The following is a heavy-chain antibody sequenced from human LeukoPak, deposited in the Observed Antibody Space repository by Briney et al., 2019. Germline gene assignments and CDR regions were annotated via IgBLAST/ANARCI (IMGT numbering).Heavy chain of an antibody. CDR2: ISYDGSDE. Sequence: GGSLRLSCAASGFTFSSYAMHWVRQAPGKGLEWVAVISYDGSDEYYADSVKGRFTISRDNSKNTLYLQMNSLRAEDTAVYYCASGYDSSGYYFDYWGQGTLVTVSS. CDR3: ASGYDSSGYYFDY. CDR1: GFTFSSYA. D-gene: IGHD3-22*01. V-gene: IGHV3-30-3*01. J-gene: IGHJ4*02.